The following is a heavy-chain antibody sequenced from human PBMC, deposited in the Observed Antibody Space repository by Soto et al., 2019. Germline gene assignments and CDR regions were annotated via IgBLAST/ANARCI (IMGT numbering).Heavy chain of an antibody. J-gene: IGHJ1*01. CDR1: GGSISSSNW. CDR2: IYHSGST. D-gene: IGHD4-17*01. Sequence: QVQLQESGPGLVKPSGTLSLTCAVSGGSISSSNWWSWVRQPPGKGLEWIGEIYHSGSTNYNPSLQSRVTISVAKSKNQFSLKRSSVTAADTAVYYCARGHYGDFGLEYFQHWGQGTLVTVSS. CDR3: ARGHYGDFGLEYFQH. V-gene: IGHV4-4*02.